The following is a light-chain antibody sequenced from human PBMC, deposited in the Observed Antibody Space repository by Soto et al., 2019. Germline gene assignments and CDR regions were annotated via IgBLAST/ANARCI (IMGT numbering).Light chain of an antibody. CDR2: DAS. CDR1: QSINNW. Sequence: DVQMTQSPSSLSASVGDRVSITCRASQSINNWLAWYQQKPGKAPKFLIYDASTLESGVPSRFSGSGSGTEFTLTISSLQPDDFATYYCQQYNSYAPLTFGQGTKVDIK. V-gene: IGKV1-5*01. CDR3: QQYNSYAPLT. J-gene: IGKJ4*01.